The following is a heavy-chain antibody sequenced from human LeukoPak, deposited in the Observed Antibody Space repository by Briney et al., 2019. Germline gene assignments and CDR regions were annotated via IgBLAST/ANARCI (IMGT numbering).Heavy chain of an antibody. V-gene: IGHV4-61*05. D-gene: IGHD1-26*01. CDR2: VYHSGST. J-gene: IGHJ2*01. Sequence: SETLSLTCTVSGGSISSSSYYWGWIRQPPGKGLEWIGHVYHSGSTNYNPSLKSRVTISVDMSKNQFSLKLSSVTAADTAVFYCARKKWELRSWYFDLWGRGTLVTVSS. CDR3: ARKKWELRSWYFDL. CDR1: GGSISSSSYY.